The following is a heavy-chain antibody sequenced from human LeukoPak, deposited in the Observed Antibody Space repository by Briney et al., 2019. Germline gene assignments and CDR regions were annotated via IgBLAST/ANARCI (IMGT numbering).Heavy chain of an antibody. Sequence: SETLSLTCTVSGGSISSSSYYWGWIRQPPGTGLEWIGSIYYSGSTYYNPSLKSRVTISVDTSKNQFSLKLSSVTAADTAVYYCASGEQQLSEYWGQGTLVTVSS. CDR2: IYYSGST. CDR3: ASGEQQLSEY. V-gene: IGHV4-39*01. J-gene: IGHJ4*02. D-gene: IGHD6-13*01. CDR1: GGSISSSSYY.